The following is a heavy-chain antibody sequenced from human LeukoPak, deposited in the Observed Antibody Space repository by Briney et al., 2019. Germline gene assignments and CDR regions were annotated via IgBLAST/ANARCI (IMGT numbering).Heavy chain of an antibody. D-gene: IGHD6-6*01. J-gene: IGHJ4*02. CDR2: IRDDGSNK. CDR1: GFTFSSYG. V-gene: IGHV3-30*02. CDR3: AKARWQLGPSDY. Sequence: PGGSLRLSCAASGFTFSSYGMHWVRQAPGKGLEWVAFIRDDGSNKYHADSVKGRFTISRDNSKNTLYLQMNSLRLEDTALYYCAKARWQLGPSDYWGQGTLVTVSS.